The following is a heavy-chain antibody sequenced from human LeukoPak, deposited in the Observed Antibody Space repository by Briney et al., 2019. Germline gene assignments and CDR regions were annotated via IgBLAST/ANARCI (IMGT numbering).Heavy chain of an antibody. J-gene: IGHJ4*02. CDR2: INSGGSTI. CDR1: GFTFSSYW. V-gene: IGHV3-48*04. D-gene: IGHD6-25*01. Sequence: GGSLRLSCAASGFTFSSYWMGWVRQAPGKGLEWLSYINSGGSTIYYADSVKGRFTISRDNARNSLYLQMNSLRAEDTAVYYCARDGSSGAVYFDNWGQGTLVTVSS. CDR3: ARDGSSGAVYFDN.